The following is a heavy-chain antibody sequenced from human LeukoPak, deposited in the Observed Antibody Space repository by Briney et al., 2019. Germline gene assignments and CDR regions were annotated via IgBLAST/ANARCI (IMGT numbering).Heavy chain of an antibody. CDR1: GGSISSGGYY. V-gene: IGHV4-30-2*01. D-gene: IGHD5-18*01. J-gene: IGHJ4*02. CDR3: ARFSFGYSYGIDY. CDR2: IYHSGST. Sequence: KTSETLSLTCTVSGGSISSGGYYWGWIRQPPGKGLEWIGYIYHSGSTYYNPSLKSRVTTSVDRSKNQFSLKLSSVTAADTAVYYCARFSFGYSYGIDYWGQGTLVTVSS.